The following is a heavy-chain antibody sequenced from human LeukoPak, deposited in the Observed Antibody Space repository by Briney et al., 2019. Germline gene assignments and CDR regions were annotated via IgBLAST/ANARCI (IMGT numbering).Heavy chain of an antibody. D-gene: IGHD3-3*01. CDR1: GGTFSNYA. J-gene: IGHJ5*02. V-gene: IGHV1-69*13. CDR3: AGYYDFWGGPPRENWFDP. CDR2: IIPIFYTP. Sequence: ASVKVSCKASGGTFSNYAISWVRQAPGQGLEWMGGIIPIFYTPNYAQKFQGRVTITADESTSTAYMELSGLRSNDTAVYYCAGYYDFWGGPPRENWFDPWGRGTLVTVSS.